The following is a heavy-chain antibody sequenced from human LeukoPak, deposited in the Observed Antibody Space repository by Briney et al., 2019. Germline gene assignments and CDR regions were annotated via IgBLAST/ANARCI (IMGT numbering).Heavy chain of an antibody. CDR3: AKFTTVTTDKLRCNYFDY. Sequence: PGGSLRLSCAASGFTFSSYAMSWVRQALGKGLEWVSAISGSGGSTYYADSVKGRFTISRDNSKNTLYLQMNSLRAEDTAVYYCAKFTTVTTDKLRCNYFDYWGRGTLVTVSS. V-gene: IGHV3-23*01. CDR2: ISGSGGST. CDR1: GFTFSSYA. D-gene: IGHD4-17*01. J-gene: IGHJ4*02.